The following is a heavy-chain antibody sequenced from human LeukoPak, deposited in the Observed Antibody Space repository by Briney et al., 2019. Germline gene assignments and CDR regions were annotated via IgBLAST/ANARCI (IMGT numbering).Heavy chain of an antibody. J-gene: IGHJ4*02. CDR2: ISGSGGST. CDR1: GFTFSSYA. V-gene: IGHV3-23*01. Sequence: PGGSLRLSCAASGFTFSSYAMSWVRQAPGKGLEWVSAISGSGGSTYYADSVKGRFTISRDNSKNTLYLQMNSLRVEDTAVYYCAKGTDYGGNSYFDYWGQGTLVTVSS. D-gene: IGHD4-23*01. CDR3: AKGTDYGGNSYFDY.